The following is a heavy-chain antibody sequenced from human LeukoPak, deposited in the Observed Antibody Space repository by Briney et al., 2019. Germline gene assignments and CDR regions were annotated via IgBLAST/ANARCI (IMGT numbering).Heavy chain of an antibody. V-gene: IGHV4-39*01. Sequence: SETLSLTCTVSGGSISSSSYYWGWIRQPPGKGLEWIGSMYYSGSTYYNPSLKSRVTISVDTSKNQFSLKLSSVTAADTAVCYCARRVPYFDYWGQGTLVTVSS. CDR3: ARRVPYFDY. CDR2: MYYSGST. D-gene: IGHD4/OR15-4a*01. CDR1: GGSISSSSYY. J-gene: IGHJ4*02.